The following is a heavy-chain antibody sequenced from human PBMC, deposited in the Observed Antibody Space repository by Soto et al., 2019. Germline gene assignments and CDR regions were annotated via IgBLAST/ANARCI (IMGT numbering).Heavy chain of an antibody. J-gene: IGHJ4*02. D-gene: IGHD6-19*01. CDR1: GGSISSRSYY. CDR3: ASSQSGGWHHFDY. Sequence: PSETLSLTCTVSGGSISSRSYYWGWIRQPPGKGLEGIGSVYYSGSTYYNPSLKSRVTTSVDTSKTQFSLKLSSVTAADTAVYYCASSQSGGWHHFDYWGQGTLVTVSS. V-gene: IGHV4-39*01. CDR2: VYYSGST.